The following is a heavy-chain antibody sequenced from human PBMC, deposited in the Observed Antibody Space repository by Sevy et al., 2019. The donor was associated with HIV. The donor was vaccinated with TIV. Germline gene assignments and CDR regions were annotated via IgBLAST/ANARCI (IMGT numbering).Heavy chain of an antibody. CDR1: GFTFSSYA. CDR2: ITKTGGST. D-gene: IGHD5-12*01. V-gene: IGHV3-23*01. J-gene: IGHJ4*02. Sequence: GGSLRLSCTASGFTFSSYAMTWVRQAPGKGLEWVSGITKTGGSTFYADSVTGRFTFSRDNFNNTLFLQMDSLRDDDTAVYYSARDIISLAKDVWGQGTLVTVSS. CDR3: ARDIISLAKDV.